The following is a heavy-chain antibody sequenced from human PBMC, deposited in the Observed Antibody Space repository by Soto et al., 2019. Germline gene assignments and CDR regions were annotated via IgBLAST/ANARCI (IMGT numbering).Heavy chain of an antibody. CDR3: ARSYYDATGFAVDP. Sequence: SETLSLTCHVSGASVSTGYLSWIRQHPGKGLEWIGFMYFGGSFNYNPSLTSRATISVDTSKNQFSLKVTSVTAADTAVYYCARSYYDATGFAVDPWGPGTLVTVSS. V-gene: IGHV4-59*02. J-gene: IGHJ5*02. D-gene: IGHD3-22*01. CDR2: MYFGGSF. CDR1: GASVSTGY.